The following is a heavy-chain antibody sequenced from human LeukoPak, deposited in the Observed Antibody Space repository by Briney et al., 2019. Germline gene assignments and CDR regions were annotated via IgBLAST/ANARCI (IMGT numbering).Heavy chain of an antibody. D-gene: IGHD2-2*02. Sequence: SVKVSCKASGGTFSSYAISWVRQAPGQGLEWMGGIIPIFGTANYAQKFQGRVTITADESTSTAYMELNSLRSEDTAVYYCARDSVPAAISYYYYYYMDVWGKGTTVTVSS. CDR3: ARDSVPAAISYYYYYYMDV. V-gene: IGHV1-69*13. CDR2: IIPIFGTA. J-gene: IGHJ6*03. CDR1: GGTFSSYA.